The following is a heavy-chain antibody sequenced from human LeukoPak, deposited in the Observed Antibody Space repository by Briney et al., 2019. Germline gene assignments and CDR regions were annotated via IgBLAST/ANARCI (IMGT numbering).Heavy chain of an antibody. CDR3: ARDLRYFTMHY. CDR1: GGTFSSYA. J-gene: IGHJ4*02. D-gene: IGHD3-10*01. CDR2: IIPILGIA. Sequence: RWASVKVSCKASGGTFSSYAISWVRQAPGQGLEWMGRIIPILGIANYAQKFQGRVTITADKSTSTAYMELSSLRSEDTAVYYCARDLRYFTMHYWGQGTLVTVSS. V-gene: IGHV1-69*04.